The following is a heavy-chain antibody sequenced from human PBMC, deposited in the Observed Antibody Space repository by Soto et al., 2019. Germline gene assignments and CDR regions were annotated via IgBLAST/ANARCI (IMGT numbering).Heavy chain of an antibody. V-gene: IGHV4-31*02. CDR1: GGSISSGGYY. Sequence: SETLSLTXTASGGSISSGGYYWSWIRQHPGKGLEWIGYIYYSGSTYYNPSLKSRVTISVDTSKNQFSLKLSSVTAADTAVYYCARVSRYCSGGSCPYYFGYWGQGTLVTVSS. CDR3: ARVSRYCSGGSCPYYFGY. J-gene: IGHJ4*02. CDR2: IYYSGST. D-gene: IGHD2-15*01.